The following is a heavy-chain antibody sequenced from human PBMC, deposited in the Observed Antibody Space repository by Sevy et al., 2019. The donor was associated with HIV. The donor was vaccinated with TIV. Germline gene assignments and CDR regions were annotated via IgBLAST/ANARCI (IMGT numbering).Heavy chain of an antibody. Sequence: ASVKVSCKASGYTXTGYYMHWVRQAPGQGLEWMGWINPNSGGTNYAQKFQGRVTMTRDTSISTAYMELSRLRSDDTAVYYCAREWLAATPPRYFDYWGQGTLVTVSS. D-gene: IGHD2-15*01. J-gene: IGHJ4*02. CDR3: AREWLAATPPRYFDY. CDR2: INPNSGGT. CDR1: GYTXTGYY. V-gene: IGHV1-2*02.